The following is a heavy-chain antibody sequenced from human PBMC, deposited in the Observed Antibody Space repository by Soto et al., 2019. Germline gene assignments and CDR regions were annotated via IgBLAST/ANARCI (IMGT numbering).Heavy chain of an antibody. CDR3: ARDRGGSYSGDY. V-gene: IGHV3-33*01. D-gene: IGHD1-26*01. Sequence: QVQLVESGGGVVQPGRSLRLSCAASGFTFSSYGMHWVRQAPGKGLEWVAVIWYDGSNKYYADSVKGRFTISRDNSKNTLDLQMNSLRAEDTAVYYCARDRGGSYSGDYWGQGTLDTVSS. CDR2: IWYDGSNK. CDR1: GFTFSSYG. J-gene: IGHJ4*02.